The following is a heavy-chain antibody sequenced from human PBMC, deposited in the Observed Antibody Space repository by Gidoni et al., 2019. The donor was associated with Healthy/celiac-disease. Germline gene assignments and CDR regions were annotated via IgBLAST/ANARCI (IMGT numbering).Heavy chain of an antibody. J-gene: IGHJ6*02. Sequence: QVQLVQSGSELKKPGASVKVSCKASGYTFTSYAMNWVRQAPGQGLEWMGWINTNTGNPTYAQGFTGRFVFSLDTSVSTAYLQISSLKAEDTAVYYCARVGKHEADYGDSRYYYYGMDVWGQGTTVTVSS. D-gene: IGHD4-17*01. CDR3: ARVGKHEADYGDSRYYYYGMDV. V-gene: IGHV7-4-1*02. CDR2: INTNTGNP. CDR1: GYTFTSYA.